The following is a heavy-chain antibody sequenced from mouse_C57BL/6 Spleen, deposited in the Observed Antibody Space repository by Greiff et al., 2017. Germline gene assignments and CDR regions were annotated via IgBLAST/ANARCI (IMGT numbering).Heavy chain of an antibody. D-gene: IGHD2-3*01. CDR3: ARWLLQAMDY. J-gene: IGHJ4*01. CDR2: IYPGDGDT. Sequence: QVQLKESGPELVKPGASVKISCKASGYAFSSSWMNWVKQRPGKGLEWIGRIYPGDGDTNYNGKFKGKATLTAAKSSSTAYMQLSSLTSEDSAVYFCARWLLQAMDYWGQGTSVTVSS. V-gene: IGHV1-82*01. CDR1: GYAFSSSW.